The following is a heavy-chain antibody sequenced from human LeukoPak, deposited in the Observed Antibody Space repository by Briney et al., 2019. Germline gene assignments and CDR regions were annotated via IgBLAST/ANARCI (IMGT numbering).Heavy chain of an antibody. D-gene: IGHD5-24*01. J-gene: IGHJ5*02. V-gene: IGHV1-69*06. CDR1: GGTFSSYA. Sequence: ASVKVSCKASGGTFSSYAISWVRQAPGQGLELMGGIIPIFGTANYAQKFQGRVTITADKSTSTAYMELSSLRSEDTAVYYCARDNSVRDEAWWFNPWGQGTLVTVSS. CDR2: IIPIFGTA. CDR3: ARDNSVRDEAWWFNP.